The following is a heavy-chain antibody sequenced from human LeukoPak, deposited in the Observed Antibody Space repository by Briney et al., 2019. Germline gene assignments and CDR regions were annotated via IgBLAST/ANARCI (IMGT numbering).Heavy chain of an antibody. Sequence: GRSLRLSCAASGFTFSAYGKEWVRQAPGKGLEWVAAIWSDASNKYYADSVKGRFTISRDNSKNTLYLQMNSLRDGDTAVYYCARGAETATLPDYWGQGALVTVS. CDR1: GFTFSAYG. D-gene: IGHD5-24*01. J-gene: IGHJ4*02. CDR3: ARGAETATLPDY. CDR2: IWSDASNK. V-gene: IGHV3-33*01.